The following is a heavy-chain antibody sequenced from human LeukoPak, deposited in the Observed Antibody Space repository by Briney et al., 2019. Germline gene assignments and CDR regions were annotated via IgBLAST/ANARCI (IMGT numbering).Heavy chain of an antibody. CDR1: GGSISSSSYY. V-gene: IGHV4-39*07. CDR2: IYYSRST. Sequence: SETLSLTCTVSGGSISSSSYYWGWIRQPPGKGLEWIGSIYYSRSTYYNPSLKSRVTISVDTSKNQFSLKLSSVTAADTAVYYCARGPLSLWLHGAFDIWGQGTMVTVSS. D-gene: IGHD5-18*01. J-gene: IGHJ3*02. CDR3: ARGPLSLWLHGAFDI.